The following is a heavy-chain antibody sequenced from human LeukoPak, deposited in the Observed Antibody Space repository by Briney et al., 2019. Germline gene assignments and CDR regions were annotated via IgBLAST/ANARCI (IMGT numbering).Heavy chain of an antibody. CDR3: ARQVDTTMALPDY. Sequence: GDSVKVSCKTSGYSFTSSGVSWVRQAPGQRLEWMGWISTYNYNTYFAQKFRGRVTLTKDTATSTVYMELRSLRSVDSAIYYCARQVDTTMALPDYWGQGTLVTVSS. V-gene: IGHV1-18*01. D-gene: IGHD5-18*01. CDR1: GYSFTSSG. J-gene: IGHJ4*02. CDR2: ISTYNYNT.